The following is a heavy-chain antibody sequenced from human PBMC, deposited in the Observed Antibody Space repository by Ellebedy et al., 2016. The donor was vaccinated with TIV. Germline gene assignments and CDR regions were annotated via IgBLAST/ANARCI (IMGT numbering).Heavy chain of an antibody. J-gene: IGHJ3*02. CDR1: GYSFTSYW. D-gene: IGHD2-15*01. CDR2: IYPGDSDT. V-gene: IGHV5-51*01. CDR3: ASRRGSGPESHAFDI. Sequence: GGSLRLXXKGSGYSFTSYWIGWVRQMPGKGLEWMGIIYPGDSDTRYSPSFQGQVTISADKSISTAYLQWSSLKASDTAMYYCASRRGSGPESHAFDIWGQGTMVTVSS.